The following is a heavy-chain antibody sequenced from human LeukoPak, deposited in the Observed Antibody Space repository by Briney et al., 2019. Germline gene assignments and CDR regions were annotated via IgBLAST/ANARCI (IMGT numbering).Heavy chain of an antibody. CDR3: ARHGGTRITLVEVYYFDY. Sequence: SETLSLTCSVSGGSITSSSYYWGWIRQPPEKGLEWIGSIYYAGGTNYSPSLKSRVTMFVDTSKNQFSLKLSSVTAADTAVYYCARHGGTRITLVEVYYFDYWGQGTLVTVSS. V-gene: IGHV4-39*01. CDR2: IYYAGGT. CDR1: GGSITSSSYY. J-gene: IGHJ4*02. D-gene: IGHD4-11*01.